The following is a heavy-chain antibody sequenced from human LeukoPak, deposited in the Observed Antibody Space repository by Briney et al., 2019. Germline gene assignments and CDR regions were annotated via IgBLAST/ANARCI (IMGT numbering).Heavy chain of an antibody. J-gene: IGHJ6*02. CDR1: GFTFSRYD. D-gene: IGHD1-26*01. V-gene: IGHV3-13*01. Sequence: GRSLRLSCAASGFTFSRYDMHWVRQVTGKGLEWVAAINIAGDTYYPVSVRGRFTISRENAKNSFYLQMNSLRAGDTAVYYCARDRRELLGRNYYYYGMDVWGQGTTVTVSS. CDR2: INIAGDT. CDR3: ARDRRELLGRNYYYYGMDV.